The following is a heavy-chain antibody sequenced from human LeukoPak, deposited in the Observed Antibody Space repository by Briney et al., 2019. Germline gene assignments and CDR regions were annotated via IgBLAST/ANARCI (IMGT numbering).Heavy chain of an antibody. J-gene: IGHJ4*02. V-gene: IGHV3-23*01. D-gene: IGHD2-15*01. Sequence: GGSLRLSCAASGFTFSSYGMSWVRQAPGKGLEWVSAISGSGGSTYYADSVKGRFTISRDNSKNTLYLQMNSLRAEDTAVYYCARDPRNCSGGSCAQRVVYYFDYWGQGTLVTVSS. CDR3: ARDPRNCSGGSCAQRVVYYFDY. CDR1: GFTFSSYG. CDR2: ISGSGGST.